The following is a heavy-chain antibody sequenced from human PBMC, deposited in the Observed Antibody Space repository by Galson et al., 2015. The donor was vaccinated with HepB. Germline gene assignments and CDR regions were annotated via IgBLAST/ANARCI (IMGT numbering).Heavy chain of an antibody. Sequence: SVKVSCKASGYTFTNYFMHWVRQAPGHGLEWKGIINPTDGSTDYAQKFQGRVTMTRDTSTSTFFMELRSLRSDDTAVYFCARKWELRGGGDAFDIWGQGTTVIVSS. V-gene: IGHV1-46*03. CDR2: INPTDGST. J-gene: IGHJ6*02. CDR1: GYTFTNYF. CDR3: ARKWELRGGGDAFDI. D-gene: IGHD1-26*01.